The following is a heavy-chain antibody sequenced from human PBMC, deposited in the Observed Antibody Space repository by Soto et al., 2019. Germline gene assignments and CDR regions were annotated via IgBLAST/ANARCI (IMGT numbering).Heavy chain of an antibody. CDR3: ARGRGGYLSSSGHTHNYLDY. CDR1: GYTFSDYG. D-gene: IGHD3-22*01. J-gene: IGHJ4*02. Sequence: QVHLVQSGSEVKTAGAAVKVSCKASGYTFSDYGVSWVCQAPGQGLEWMGWINVYSGTTNYLPKFQGRVTMTTDTSTSTLYMELRDLSSEDTAVYYCARGRGGYLSSSGHTHNYLDYWGQGTLVTVSS. V-gene: IGHV1-18*01. CDR2: INVYSGTT.